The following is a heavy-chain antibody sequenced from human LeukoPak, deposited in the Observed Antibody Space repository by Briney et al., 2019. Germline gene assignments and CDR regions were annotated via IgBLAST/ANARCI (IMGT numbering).Heavy chain of an antibody. CDR3: VRLSYYYFYMDV. Sequence: GGSLRLSCAASAFSFSSYGMHWVRQAPGKGLEWVAIIAYDGRNKHYADSVKGRFTISRDNSEDTLYLQMNNLRVEDTAVYYCVRLSYYYFYMDVWGKGTTVTVSS. CDR2: IAYDGRNK. V-gene: IGHV3-30*03. D-gene: IGHD2-21*01. CDR1: AFSFSSYG. J-gene: IGHJ6*03.